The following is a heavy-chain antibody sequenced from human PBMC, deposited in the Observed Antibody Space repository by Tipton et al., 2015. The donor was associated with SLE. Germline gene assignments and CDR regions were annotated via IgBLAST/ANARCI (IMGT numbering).Heavy chain of an antibody. Sequence: TLSLTCAVSGGSISNYYWSWIRQSPGKGLEWIGYIYHTESPNYNPSLKSRVTISLDTSKSQFSLKLSSVTAADTAVYYCARVTRGSAATLFDYWGQGTLVTVSS. CDR3: ARVTRGSAATLFDY. V-gene: IGHV4-59*01. D-gene: IGHD3-10*01. J-gene: IGHJ4*02. CDR1: GGSISNYY. CDR2: IYHTESP.